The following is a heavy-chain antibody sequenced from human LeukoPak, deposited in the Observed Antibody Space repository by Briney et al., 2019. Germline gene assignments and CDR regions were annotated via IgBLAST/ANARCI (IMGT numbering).Heavy chain of an antibody. Sequence: SETLSLTCSVSGGSITMYYWSWVRQPAGKGLEWIGRINNSGTTTYNPSLKSRVTMSLDTSKNQFSLNLRSVTAADTAIYYCAREPIGAADHWGQGTLVTVSS. V-gene: IGHV4-4*07. CDR2: INNSGTT. D-gene: IGHD6-13*01. CDR1: GGSITMYY. J-gene: IGHJ4*02. CDR3: AREPIGAADH.